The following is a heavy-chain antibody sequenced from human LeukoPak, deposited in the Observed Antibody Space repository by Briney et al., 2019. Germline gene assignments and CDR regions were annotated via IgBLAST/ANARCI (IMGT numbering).Heavy chain of an antibody. D-gene: IGHD1-26*01. CDR2: IHHSGST. CDR3: AKQRGATPYYFDY. J-gene: IGHJ4*02. V-gene: IGHV4-38-2*02. Sequence: SETLSLTCTVSGYSFNSGYYWGWIRQAPGKGLEWIGNIHHSGSTYYNPSLKSRVTISVDSSKNEFSLKLNSVTAADTVVYYCAKQRGATPYYFDYWGQGTLVTVSS. CDR1: GYSFNSGYY.